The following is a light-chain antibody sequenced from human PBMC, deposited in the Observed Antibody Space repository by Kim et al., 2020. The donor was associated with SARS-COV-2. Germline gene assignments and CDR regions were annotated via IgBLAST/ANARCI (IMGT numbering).Light chain of an antibody. CDR2: WSS. V-gene: IGKV4-1*01. J-gene: IGKJ5*01. Sequence: DIVITQSPHSLAVSLGERATINCKSSQSLLYVSSKRNYLAWYQKKPGQPPKLLLSWSSTRESGVPDRFSGSGSGTDFTLTITSLQAEDVAVYYCQQYYNTPITFGQGTRLEIK. CDR1: QSLLYVSSKRNY. CDR3: QQYYNTPIT.